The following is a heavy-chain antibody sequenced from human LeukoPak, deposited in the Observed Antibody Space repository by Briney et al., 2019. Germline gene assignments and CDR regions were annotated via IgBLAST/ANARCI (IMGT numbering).Heavy chain of an antibody. J-gene: IGHJ1*01. CDR1: GFTVSTYY. Sequence: GGSLRLSCAASGFTVSTYYMGWVRQAPGKGLEWVSVIFNADTTQYAHSVKGRFTISRDNSKNTLYLQMNSLRADDTAMYYCARSEQWLAWNYWGQGTLVTVSS. CDR2: IFNADTT. D-gene: IGHD6-19*01. V-gene: IGHV3-53*01. CDR3: ARSEQWLAWNY.